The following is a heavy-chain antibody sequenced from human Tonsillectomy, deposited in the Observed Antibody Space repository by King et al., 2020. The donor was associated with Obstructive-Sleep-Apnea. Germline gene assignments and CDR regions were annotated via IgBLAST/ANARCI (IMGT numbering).Heavy chain of an antibody. J-gene: IGHJ6*02. CDR1: GFTFDDYA. V-gene: IGHV3-43D*03. Sequence: VQLVESGGVVVQPGGSLRLSCAASGFTFDDYAMYWVRQAPGKGLEWVSLISWDGSSTSYGDSVKGRFIISRDNSKNSLYLQMHSLRPEDTALYYCENDVDTAGYDGMDVWGQGTTVTVSS. D-gene: IGHD6-13*01. CDR3: ENDVDTAGYDGMDV. CDR2: ISWDGSST.